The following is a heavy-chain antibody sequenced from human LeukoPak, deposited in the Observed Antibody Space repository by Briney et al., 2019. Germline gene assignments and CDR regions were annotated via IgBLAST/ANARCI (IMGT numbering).Heavy chain of an antibody. J-gene: IGHJ4*02. Sequence: PGGSLRLSCAASGFTFSNYWMHWVRQTPGKGLVWVSRINNDGSTTSYADSVKGRFTISRDNSKNTLYLQMNSLRAEDTAVYYCAKGTPSWYYYFDYWGQGTLVTVSS. CDR2: INNDGSTT. CDR1: GFTFSNYW. CDR3: AKGTPSWYYYFDY. D-gene: IGHD6-13*01. V-gene: IGHV3-74*01.